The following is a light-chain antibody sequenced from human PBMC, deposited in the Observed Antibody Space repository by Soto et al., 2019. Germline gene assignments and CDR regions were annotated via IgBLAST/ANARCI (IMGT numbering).Light chain of an antibody. J-gene: IGKJ4*01. CDR3: QSLNRFPHS. CDR1: QDIISY. V-gene: IGKV1-9*01. CDR2: LAS. Sequence: IHLTQAASSLSASVGDRVTITCRASQDIISYLAWYQQKPGKAPKLLIYLASTLHSGVPSSFSGSGSGTDFSLTISSLQPEDAATYYCQSLNRFPHSFGGGTKVDI.